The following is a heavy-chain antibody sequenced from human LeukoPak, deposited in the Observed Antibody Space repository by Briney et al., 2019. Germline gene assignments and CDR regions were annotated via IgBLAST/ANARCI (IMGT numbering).Heavy chain of an antibody. CDR3: AGGNSSWYYYYGMDV. CDR2: IYSGGST. J-gene: IGHJ6*02. CDR1: GFTVSSNY. D-gene: IGHD6-13*01. V-gene: IGHV3-53*01. Sequence: GGSLRLSCAASGFTVSSNYMSWVRQAPGKGLEWVSVIYSGGSTYYADSVKGRFTISRDNSKNTLYLQMNSLRAEDTAVYYCAGGNSSWYYYYGMDVWGQGTTVTVSS.